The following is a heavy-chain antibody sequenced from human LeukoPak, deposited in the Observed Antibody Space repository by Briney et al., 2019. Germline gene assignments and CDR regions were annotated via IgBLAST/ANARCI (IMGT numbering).Heavy chain of an antibody. Sequence: SETLSLTCAISGGSFSDYYWSWIRQPPVKGLEWIGEINHSGSTNYTPSLKTRVTTSVDTSKNQFSLKVSSVTAADTAVYYCARLYEYSRNYYYYYYMDVWGKGTTVTVSS. CDR3: ARLYEYSRNYYYYYYMDV. D-gene: IGHD6-6*01. CDR2: INHSGST. V-gene: IGHV4-34*01. CDR1: GGSFSDYY. J-gene: IGHJ6*03.